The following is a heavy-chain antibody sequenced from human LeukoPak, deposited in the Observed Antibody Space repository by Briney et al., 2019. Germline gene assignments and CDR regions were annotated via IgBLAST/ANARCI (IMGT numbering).Heavy chain of an antibody. J-gene: IGHJ4*02. Sequence: SETLSLTCTVSGGSISSYYWSWIRQPPGKGLEWIGYIYYSGSTNYNPSLKSRVTISVDTSKNQFSLKLSSVTAADTAVYYCARNYGDYVSWVYWGQGALVTVSS. V-gene: IGHV4-59*01. CDR1: GGSISSYY. CDR3: ARNYGDYVSWVY. CDR2: IYYSGST. D-gene: IGHD4-17*01.